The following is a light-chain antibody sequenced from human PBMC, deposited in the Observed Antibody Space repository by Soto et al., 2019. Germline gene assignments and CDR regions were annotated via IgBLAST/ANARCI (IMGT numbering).Light chain of an antibody. V-gene: IGKV3-20*01. CDR1: QSVSSL. CDR3: QQYGISPKT. J-gene: IGKJ1*01. CDR2: DTT. Sequence: IVLTQSPATLSVSPGERATLSCRASQSVSSLLAWYQQKPRQAPRLLIYDTTNRAAGIPDRFSGSGSGTDFTLTISRLEPEDSAVYFCQQYGISPKTFGQGTKVDI.